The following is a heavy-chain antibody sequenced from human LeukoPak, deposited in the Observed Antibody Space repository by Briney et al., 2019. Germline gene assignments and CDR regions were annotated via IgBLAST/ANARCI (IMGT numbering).Heavy chain of an antibody. Sequence: GGSLRLSCAASGFTFSSYSMNWVRQAPGKGLEWVSSISCSSSYIYYADSVKGRFTISRDNAKNSLYLQMNSLRAEDTAVYYCAGGAYYDFWSGYYNYYGMDVWGQGTTVTVSS. CDR3: AGGAYYDFWSGYYNYYGMDV. CDR2: ISCSSSYI. CDR1: GFTFSSYS. J-gene: IGHJ6*02. V-gene: IGHV3-21*01. D-gene: IGHD3-3*01.